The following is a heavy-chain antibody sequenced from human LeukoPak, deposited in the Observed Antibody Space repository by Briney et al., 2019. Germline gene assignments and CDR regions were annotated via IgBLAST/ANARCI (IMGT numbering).Heavy chain of an antibody. V-gene: IGHV3-21*01. Sequence: GGSLRLSCAASGFTFSSYSMNWVRQAPGKGLEWVSSISSSSSYIYHADSVKGRFTISRDNAKNSLYLQMNSLRAEDTAVYYCARVGNTFITGTRLFDYWGQGTLVTVSS. CDR3: ARVGNTFITGTRLFDY. CDR2: ISSSSSYI. D-gene: IGHD1-7*01. CDR1: GFTFSSYS. J-gene: IGHJ4*02.